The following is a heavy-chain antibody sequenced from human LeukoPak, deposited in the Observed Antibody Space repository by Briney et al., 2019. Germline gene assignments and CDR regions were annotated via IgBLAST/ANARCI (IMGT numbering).Heavy chain of an antibody. CDR2: ISGSGGSA. V-gene: IGHV3-23*01. D-gene: IGHD3-10*01. J-gene: IGHJ4*02. CDR1: GFTFSSYA. CDR3: AKDPVGEHIRWYFDY. Sequence: PGGSLRLSCAASGFTFSSYAMSWVRQDPGKGLEWVSAISGSGGSAYYADSVKGRFTISRDNSENTLYLQMNSLRAEDTAVYYCAKDPVGEHIRWYFDYWGQGTLVTVSS.